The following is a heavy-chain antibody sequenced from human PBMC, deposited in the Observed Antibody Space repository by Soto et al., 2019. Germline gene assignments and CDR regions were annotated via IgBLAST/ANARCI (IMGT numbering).Heavy chain of an antibody. CDR3: ARGRYGDY. CDR2: ISAHNDNT. Sequence: QVHLVQSGAEVRKPGASVKVSCKGSGYTFTTYGITWVRQAPGQGLEWMGWISAHNDNTNYAQKVQGRVTVTRDTSTSTAYMELRNLRSDGEAVYYVARGRYGDYWGQGALVTVSS. J-gene: IGHJ4*02. CDR1: GYTFTTYG. D-gene: IGHD1-1*01. V-gene: IGHV1-18*01.